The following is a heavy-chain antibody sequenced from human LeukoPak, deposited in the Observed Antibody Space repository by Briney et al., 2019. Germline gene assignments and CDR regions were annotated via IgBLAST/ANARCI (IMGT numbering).Heavy chain of an antibody. CDR2: ISYDGSNK. J-gene: IGHJ6*02. Sequence: GGSLRLSCAASGFTFSSYGMHWVRQAPGKGLEWVAVISYDGSNKYYADSVKGRFTISRDNSKNTLYLQMNSLRAEDTAVYYCARGDYGGNSGYYYGMDVWGQGTTVTVSS. CDR3: ARGDYGGNSGYYYGMDV. V-gene: IGHV3-30*03. D-gene: IGHD4-17*01. CDR1: GFTFSSYG.